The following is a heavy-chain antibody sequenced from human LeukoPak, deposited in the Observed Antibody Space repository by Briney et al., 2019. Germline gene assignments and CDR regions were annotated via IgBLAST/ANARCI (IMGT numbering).Heavy chain of an antibody. Sequence: ASVKASYKASGYTFTVYYMHWGRQAPGQGLEWMGWINPNSGGTNYAQKFQGRVTMTRDTSISTAYMELSRLRSDDTAVYYCARDRPRPTMTGRGVYYVCYLWRRETMVTVSS. CDR1: GYTFTVYY. J-gene: IGHJ3*01. V-gene: IGHV1-2*02. D-gene: IGHD3-10*01. CDR3: ARDRPRPTMTGRGVYYVCYL. CDR2: INPNSGGT.